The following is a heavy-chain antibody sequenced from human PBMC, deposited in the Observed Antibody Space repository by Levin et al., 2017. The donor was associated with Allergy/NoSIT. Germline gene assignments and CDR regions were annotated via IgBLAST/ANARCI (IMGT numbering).Heavy chain of an antibody. D-gene: IGHD5-18*01. CDR3: ARVAGYSYGYYFDY. V-gene: IGHV4-34*01. Sequence: ESLKISCAASGFTFSAYSLNWVRQAPGKGLEWIGNIYLSGSTNDNPSLKSRVTMSVDRSKNQFSLKLSYVTAADTAVYYCARVAGYSYGYYFDYWGPGTLVTVSS. CDR2: IYLSGST. J-gene: IGHJ4*02. CDR1: GFTFSAYS.